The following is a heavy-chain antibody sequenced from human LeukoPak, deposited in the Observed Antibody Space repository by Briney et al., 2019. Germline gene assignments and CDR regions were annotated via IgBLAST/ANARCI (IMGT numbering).Heavy chain of an antibody. J-gene: IGHJ4*02. V-gene: IGHV3-9*01. CDR2: ISCNNVSI. CDR1: GFTFDDYA. Sequence: GGSLRLSCAASGFTFDDYAKHWVWQAPGPGLERVSGISCNNVSISYADSVKGRFTISRDNAKNSLYLQMNSLRAEDTALYYCAKDISFNWYYDSSGYPPPYFDYWGQGTLVTVSS. CDR3: AKDISFNWYYDSSGYPPPYFDY. D-gene: IGHD3-22*01.